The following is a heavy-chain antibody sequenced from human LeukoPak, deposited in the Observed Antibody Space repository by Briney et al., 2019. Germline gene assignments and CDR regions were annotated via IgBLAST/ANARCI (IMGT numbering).Heavy chain of an antibody. Sequence: SQTLSLTCTVSGGSISSGGYYWSWIRQHPGKGLEWIGYIYYSGSTYYNPSLKSRVTISVDTSKNQFSLKLSSVTAADTAVYYCARGNIVVVPAQYNWFDPWGQGTLVTVSS. V-gene: IGHV4-31*03. CDR1: GGSISSGGYY. CDR2: IYYSGST. CDR3: ARGNIVVVPAQYNWFDP. D-gene: IGHD2-2*01. J-gene: IGHJ5*02.